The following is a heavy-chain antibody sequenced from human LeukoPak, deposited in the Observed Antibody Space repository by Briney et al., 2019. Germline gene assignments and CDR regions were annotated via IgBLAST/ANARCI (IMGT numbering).Heavy chain of an antibody. CDR2: ISSSGSTI. CDR3: ARARYYDILTGYGTYGMDV. CDR1: GFTFSDYY. J-gene: IGHJ6*02. D-gene: IGHD3-9*01. V-gene: IGHV3-11*01. Sequence: GGSLRLSCAASGFTFSDYYMSWIRQAPGKGLEWVSYISSSGSTIYYADSVRGRFTISRDNAKNSLYQQMNSLRAEDTAVYYCARARYYDILTGYGTYGMDVWGQGTTVTVSS.